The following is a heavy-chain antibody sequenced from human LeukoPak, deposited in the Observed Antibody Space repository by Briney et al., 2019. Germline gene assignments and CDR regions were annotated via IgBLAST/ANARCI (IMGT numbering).Heavy chain of an antibody. J-gene: IGHJ4*02. V-gene: IGHV3-48*03. CDR3: ARVDSSSRSLNY. CDR1: GFTFSSYE. Sequence: PGGSLRLSCVASGFTFSSYEMIWVRQAPGKGLEWVSYISSSGSTIYYADSVKGRFTISRDNVKYSTYLQVNTLRAEDTAIYYCARVDSSSRSLNYWGQGTLVTVSS. CDR2: ISSSGSTI. D-gene: IGHD6-13*01.